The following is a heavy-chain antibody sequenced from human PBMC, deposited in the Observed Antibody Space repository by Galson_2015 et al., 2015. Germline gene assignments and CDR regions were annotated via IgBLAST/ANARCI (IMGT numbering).Heavy chain of an antibody. CDR2: IYGDDDK. J-gene: IGHJ4*02. CDR3: AHRSINGYEYDY. D-gene: IGHD5-12*01. V-gene: IGHV2-5*02. Sequence: PALVKPTQTLTLTCTFSGFSLTTNRVGVGWIRQPPEKALEWLAVIYGDDDKRYSPSLKTRLTITKDTPKNQVALIMTNMDPVDTGTYYCAHRSINGYEYDYWGQGTLVTVSS. CDR1: GFSLTTNRVG.